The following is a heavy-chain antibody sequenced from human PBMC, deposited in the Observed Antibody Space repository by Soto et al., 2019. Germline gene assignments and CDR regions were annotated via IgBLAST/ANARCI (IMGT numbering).Heavy chain of an antibody. D-gene: IGHD4-4*01. CDR3: TTSGTVTAPGYHYYYYMDV. J-gene: IGHJ6*03. CDR2: IKSKTDGGTT. Sequence: GGSLRLSCAASGFTFSNAWMSWVRQAPGKGLEWVGRIKSKTDGGTTDYAAPVKGRFTISRDDSKNTLYLQMNSLKTEDTAVYYCTTSGTVTAPGYHYYYYMDVWGKGTTVTVSS. V-gene: IGHV3-15*01. CDR1: GFTFSNAW.